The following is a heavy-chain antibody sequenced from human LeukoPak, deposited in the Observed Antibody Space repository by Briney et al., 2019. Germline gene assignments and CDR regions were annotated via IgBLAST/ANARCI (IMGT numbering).Heavy chain of an antibody. CDR1: GYTFSGYY. V-gene: IGHV1-2*02. D-gene: IGHD1-7*01. CDR2: INPNSGGT. J-gene: IGHJ6*03. Sequence: GASVKVSCKASGYTFSGYYMHWVRQAPGQGLEWMGWINPNSGGTNYAQKFQGRVTMTRDTSISTAYMELSRLRSDDTAVYYCARDLDELELYYYYMDVWGKGTTVTVSS. CDR3: ARDLDELELYYYYMDV.